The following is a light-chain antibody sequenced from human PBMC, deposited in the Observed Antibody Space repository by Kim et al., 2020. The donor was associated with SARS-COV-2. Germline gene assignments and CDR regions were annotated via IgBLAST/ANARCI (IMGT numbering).Light chain of an antibody. J-gene: IGLJ3*02. CDR3: SSYTSSSILWV. Sequence: LITIFCTGPSSDVGGDNNVPWYQQHPGKAPKPMIYEVSDRPSGVSNRFSGSKSGNTASLTISGLQAEDEADYYCSSYTSSSILWVFGGGTQLTVL. CDR1: SSDVGGDNN. V-gene: IGLV2-14*01. CDR2: EVS.